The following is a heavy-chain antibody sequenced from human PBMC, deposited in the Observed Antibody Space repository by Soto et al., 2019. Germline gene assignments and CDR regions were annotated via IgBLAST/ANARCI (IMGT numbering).Heavy chain of an antibody. D-gene: IGHD4-17*01. Sequence: SENPSISSTVHDGCISRSRYYCAWFRQPPGKGLEWIGSIYYSGSTYYNPSLKSRVTISVDTSKNQFSLKLSSVTAADTAVYYCARSAYGGSYYYGMDVWGQGTTVS. CDR1: DGCISRSRYY. CDR2: IYYSGST. CDR3: ARSAYGGSYYYGMDV. V-gene: IGHV4-39*01. J-gene: IGHJ6*02.